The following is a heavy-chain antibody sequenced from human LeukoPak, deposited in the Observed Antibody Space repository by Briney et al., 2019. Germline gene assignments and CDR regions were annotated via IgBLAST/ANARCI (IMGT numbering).Heavy chain of an antibody. CDR3: ASYGSGSYRFDP. CDR1: GGTFSSYA. J-gene: IGHJ5*02. D-gene: IGHD3-10*01. Sequence: SVKVSCKASGGTFSSYAISWVRQAPGQGLEWMGGIIPIFGTANYAQKFQGRVTITADESTSTAYMELSSLRSEDTAVYYCASYGSGSYRFDPWGQGTLVTVSS. CDR2: IIPIFGTA. V-gene: IGHV1-69*13.